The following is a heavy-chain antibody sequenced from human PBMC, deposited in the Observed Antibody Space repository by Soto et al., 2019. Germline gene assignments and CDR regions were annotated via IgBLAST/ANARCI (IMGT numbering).Heavy chain of an antibody. Sequence: VQLVQSGAEVKKPGSSVKVSCKASGGTFSSYAISWVRQAPGQGLEWMGGIIPIFGTANYAQQFQGRVTITADESTSTAYRELSSLRSDHTAVYYCARDAPGVSSGYLLWGQGTLVTVSS. D-gene: IGHD3-22*01. J-gene: IGHJ4*02. CDR1: GGTFSSYA. CDR3: ARDAPGVSSGYLL. V-gene: IGHV1-69*01. CDR2: IIPIFGTA.